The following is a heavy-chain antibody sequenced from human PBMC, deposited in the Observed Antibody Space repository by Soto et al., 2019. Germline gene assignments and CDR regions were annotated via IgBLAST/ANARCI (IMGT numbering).Heavy chain of an antibody. D-gene: IGHD2-2*01. Sequence: QVQLVQSGAEVKKPGSSVKVSCEASGGTFSSYSFSLVRQAPGQGLEWMGRVIPILGMANYAQKFQGRVTITADKSTSTVYMELSSMRSEDTAVYYCARGGAVVVPGAVDRHNWFDPWGQGTLVTVSS. J-gene: IGHJ5*02. V-gene: IGHV1-69*02. CDR1: GGTFSSYS. CDR3: ARGGAVVVPGAVDRHNWFDP. CDR2: VIPILGMA.